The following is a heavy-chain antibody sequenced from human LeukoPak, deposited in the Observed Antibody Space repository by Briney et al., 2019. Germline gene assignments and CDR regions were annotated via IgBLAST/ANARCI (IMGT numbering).Heavy chain of an antibody. CDR2: ISGSGGST. Sequence: HPGGSLRLSCAASGFTFSSYAMSWVRQAPGKGLEWVSAISGSGGSTYYADSVKGRFTISRDNSKNTLYLQVNSLRAEDTAVYYCAKAKSHYSNYDYWGQGTLVTVSS. J-gene: IGHJ4*02. D-gene: IGHD4-11*01. CDR3: AKAKSHYSNYDY. V-gene: IGHV3-23*01. CDR1: GFTFSSYA.